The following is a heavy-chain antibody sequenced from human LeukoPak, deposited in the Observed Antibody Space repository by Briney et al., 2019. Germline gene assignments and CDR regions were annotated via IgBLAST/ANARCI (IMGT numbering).Heavy chain of an antibody. J-gene: IGHJ4*02. CDR3: ARERGSFGRRGSLGY. CDR2: INPNSGGT. CDR1: GYTFTGYY. Sequence: GASVTVSCKASGYTFTGYYMHWVRQAPGQGLEWMGWINPNSGGTNYAQKFQGRVTMTRDTSISTAYMELSRLRSDDTAVYYCARERGSFGRRGSLGYWGQGTLVTVSS. V-gene: IGHV1-2*02. D-gene: IGHD2-15*01.